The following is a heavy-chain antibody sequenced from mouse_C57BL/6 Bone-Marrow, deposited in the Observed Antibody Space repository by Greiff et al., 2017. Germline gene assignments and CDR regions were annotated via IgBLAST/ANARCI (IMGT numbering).Heavy chain of an antibody. CDR1: GFNIKNTY. V-gene: IGHV14-3*01. CDR3: ARWLLSFDY. Sequence: EVQLQQSVAELVRPGASVKLSCTASGFNIKNTYMPWVKQRPEQGLEWIGRIDPANGTTKYAPKFQGTATITSDTSSNTAYLQLSSLTSEDTAIYYCARWLLSFDYWGQGTTLTVSS. CDR2: IDPANGTT. D-gene: IGHD2-3*01. J-gene: IGHJ2*01.